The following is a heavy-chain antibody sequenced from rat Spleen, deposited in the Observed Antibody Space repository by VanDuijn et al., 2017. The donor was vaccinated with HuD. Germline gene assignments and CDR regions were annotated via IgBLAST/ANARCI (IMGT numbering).Heavy chain of an antibody. CDR3: AVSGYGY. CDR2: ITNSGGST. Sequence: EVQLVESGGGLVLPGRSLKLSCAASGFSFSKYGMQWIRQTPTKGLEWVASITNSGGSTDYRDSVKDRFTISRDNAENTFYLQMNSLRSEDTATYYCAVSGYGYWGQGVMVTVSS. V-gene: IGHV5-19*01. J-gene: IGHJ2*01. D-gene: IGHD4-3*01. CDR1: GFSFSKYG.